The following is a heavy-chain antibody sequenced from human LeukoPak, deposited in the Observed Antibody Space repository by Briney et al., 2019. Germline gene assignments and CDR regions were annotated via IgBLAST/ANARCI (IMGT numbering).Heavy chain of an antibody. Sequence: GASVKVSCKGSGYTSTGYYIHWVRQAPGQGLDWMGRINPNNGGTNYAQKFQGRVTMTRDMSMSTAYMELSRLRSDDTAVYYCAGEDNSSGYRPFDIWGQGTMVTVPS. CDR3: AGEDNSSGYRPFDI. CDR1: GYTSTGYY. D-gene: IGHD3-22*01. V-gene: IGHV1-2*06. J-gene: IGHJ3*02. CDR2: INPNNGGT.